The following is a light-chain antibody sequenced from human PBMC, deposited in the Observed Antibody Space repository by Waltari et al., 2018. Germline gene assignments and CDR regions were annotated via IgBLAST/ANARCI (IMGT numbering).Light chain of an antibody. CDR2: GAS. Sequence: EVVMTQSPAMASVSPGERAALFCRASQSVKTNVAWYQPKPGPAPRLLLYGASTRATGVPVRFSGSGSGTEFTLTISSLQSEDFAVYYCQQYDNWPPTFGGGAKVEIK. CDR3: QQYDNWPPT. V-gene: IGKV3-15*01. CDR1: QSVKTN. J-gene: IGKJ4*01.